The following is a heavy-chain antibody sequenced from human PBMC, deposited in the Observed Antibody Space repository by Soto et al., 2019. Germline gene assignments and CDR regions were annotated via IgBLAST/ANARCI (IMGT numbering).Heavy chain of an antibody. CDR1: GDSVSSNSAA. CDR3: AREGAGNGAYYYYGMDV. J-gene: IGHJ6*02. Sequence: SQTLSLTCAISGDSVSSNSAAWNWIRQSPSRGLEWLGRTYYRSKWYNDYAVSVKSRITIIPDTSKNQFSLQLNSVTPEDTAVYYCAREGAGNGAYYYYGMDVWGQGTTVTVSS. V-gene: IGHV6-1*01. CDR2: TYYRSKWYN. D-gene: IGHD6-19*01.